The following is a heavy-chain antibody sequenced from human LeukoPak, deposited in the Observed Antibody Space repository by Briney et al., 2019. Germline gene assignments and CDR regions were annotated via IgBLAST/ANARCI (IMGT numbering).Heavy chain of an antibody. V-gene: IGHV4-38-2*02. CDR1: GYSISSGYY. D-gene: IGHD6-19*01. Sequence: SETLSLTCTVSGYSISSGYYWGWIRQPPGKGLEWIGNIYHSGSTYYNPSLRSRVTISVDTSKNQFSLKLSSVTAADTAVYYCARPGGGYSSGWYLIDAFDIWGQGTMVTVSS. CDR2: IYHSGST. J-gene: IGHJ3*02. CDR3: ARPGGGYSSGWYLIDAFDI.